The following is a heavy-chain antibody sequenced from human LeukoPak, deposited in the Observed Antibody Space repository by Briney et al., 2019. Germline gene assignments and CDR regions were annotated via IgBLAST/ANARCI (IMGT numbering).Heavy chain of an antibody. CDR3: ARGLFRAAAGLNPNFDY. D-gene: IGHD6-13*01. CDR2: INPNRCGK. Sequence: GASVNVSCKASGYTFTGYYMHWVRQAAGQGLEWMGCINPNRCGKNYVQKFQGRVTMTRDTSISTAYMELSRLRSDDTAVYYCARGLFRAAAGLNPNFDYWGQGTLVTVSS. J-gene: IGHJ4*02. V-gene: IGHV1-2*02. CDR1: GYTFTGYY.